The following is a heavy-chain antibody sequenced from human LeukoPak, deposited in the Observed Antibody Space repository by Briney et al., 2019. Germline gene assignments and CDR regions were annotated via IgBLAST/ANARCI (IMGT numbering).Heavy chain of an antibody. CDR3: ARDFNIVVPAASFDY. D-gene: IGHD2-2*01. J-gene: IGHJ4*02. V-gene: IGHV4-38-2*02. Sequence: SSETLSLTCTVSGYSISSGYYWGWIRQPPGKGLEWIGSIYHSGSTYYNPSLKSRVTISVDTSKNQFSLKLSSVTAADTAVYYCARDFNIVVPAASFDYWGQGTLVTVSS. CDR2: IYHSGST. CDR1: GYSISSGYY.